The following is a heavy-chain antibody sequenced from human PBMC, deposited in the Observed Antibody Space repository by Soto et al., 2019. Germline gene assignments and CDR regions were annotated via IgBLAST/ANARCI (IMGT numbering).Heavy chain of an antibody. D-gene: IGHD2-2*01. CDR2: IKSKTDGGTT. J-gene: IGHJ5*02. V-gene: IGHV3-15*01. Sequence: PGGSLRLSCAASGFTFSNAWMSWVRQAPGKGLEWVGRIKSKTDGGTTDYAAPVKGRFTISRDDSKNTLYLQMNSLETEDTAVYYCTTDPFSDIVVVPDNWFDPWGQGTLVTVSS. CDR3: TTDPFSDIVVVPDNWFDP. CDR1: GFTFSNAW.